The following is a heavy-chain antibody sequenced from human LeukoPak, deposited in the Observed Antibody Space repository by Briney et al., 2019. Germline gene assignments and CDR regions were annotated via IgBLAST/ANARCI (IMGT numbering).Heavy chain of an antibody. Sequence: ASVKVSCKTSGYTFTGYYMHWVRQAPGQGLVWMRWIHPNNGGTIYARSFQGRVTMTSDTSISTAYLELNSLISDDTAMYFCARGTRTIFGVIDYWGQGTLVTVSS. J-gene: IGHJ4*02. CDR1: GYTFTGYY. CDR3: ARGTRTIFGVIDY. CDR2: IHPNNGGT. V-gene: IGHV1-2*02. D-gene: IGHD3-3*01.